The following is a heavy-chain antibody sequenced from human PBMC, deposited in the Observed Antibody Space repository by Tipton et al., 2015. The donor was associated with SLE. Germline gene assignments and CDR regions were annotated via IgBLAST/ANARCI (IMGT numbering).Heavy chain of an antibody. J-gene: IGHJ3*01. CDR3: ARYRGAGVVVAHLGVYDL. Sequence: TLSLTCTVSGGSISSSSYYWGWFRPPPGKRLEWIGSVYYSGSTYANPSLRSRVTIFVDTSKNQFSLKLSSVTAADTALYYCARYRGAGVVVAHLGVYDLWGQGTVVAVSS. CDR1: GGSISSSSYY. CDR2: VYYSGST. V-gene: IGHV4-39*07. D-gene: IGHD2-15*01.